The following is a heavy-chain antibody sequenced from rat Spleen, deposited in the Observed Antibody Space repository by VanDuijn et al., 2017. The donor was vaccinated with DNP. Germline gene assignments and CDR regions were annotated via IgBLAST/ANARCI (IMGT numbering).Heavy chain of an antibody. CDR1: GFTFSNYD. J-gene: IGHJ3*01. V-gene: IGHV5-25*01. Sequence: EVQLVESGGGLVQPGRSMKLSCAASGFTFSNYDMAWVRQAPTKGLEWVASIYYDGSNTYYRDSVKGRFTISRDNAKSTLYLQMDSLRSEDTATYYCARSRLPGYYPFACWGQGTLVTVSS. D-gene: IGHD1-4*01. CDR3: ARSRLPGYYPFAC. CDR2: IYYDGSNT.